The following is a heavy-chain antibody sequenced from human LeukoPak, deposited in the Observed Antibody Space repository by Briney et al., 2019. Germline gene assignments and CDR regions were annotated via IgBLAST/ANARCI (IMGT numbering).Heavy chain of an antibody. CDR2: INHSGST. J-gene: IGHJ6*02. CDR1: GGSFSGYY. V-gene: IGHV4-34*01. Sequence: SETLSLTCAVYGGSFSGYYWSCIRQPPGKGLEWIGEINHSGSTNYNPSLKSRVTISVDTSKNQFSLKLSSVTAADTAVYYCARGGRYFDYYYYGMDVWGQGTTVTVSS. CDR3: ARGGRYFDYYYYGMDV. D-gene: IGHD3-9*01.